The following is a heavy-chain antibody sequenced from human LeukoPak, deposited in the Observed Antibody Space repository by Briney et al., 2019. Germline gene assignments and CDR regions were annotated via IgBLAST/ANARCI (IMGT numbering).Heavy chain of an antibody. V-gene: IGHV3-23*01. D-gene: IGHD6-19*01. CDR1: GFTFSSYA. Sequence: GGSLRLSCAASGFTFSSYAMSWVRQAPGKGLEWVSGISGSGGTTYYADSVKGRFAISRDNSKNTLYVQMNSLRDEDTATYYCAKDRNPHRVAGANLLDYWGQGTLVIVSS. J-gene: IGHJ4*02. CDR2: ISGSGGTT. CDR3: AKDRNPHRVAGANLLDY.